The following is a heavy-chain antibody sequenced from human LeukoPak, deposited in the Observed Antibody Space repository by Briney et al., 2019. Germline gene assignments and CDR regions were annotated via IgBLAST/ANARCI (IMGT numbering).Heavy chain of an antibody. J-gene: IGHJ4*02. CDR1: EYTFTGYY. CDR3: AREAEY. CDR2: INPNSGGT. V-gene: IGHV1-2*02. Sequence: GASVKVSCKASEYTFTGYYMHWVRQAPGQGLEWMGWINPNSGGTHYAPKFQGRVTMTRDTSISTAYMELSRLRSDDTAVYYCAREAEYWGQGTLVTVSS. D-gene: IGHD1-14*01.